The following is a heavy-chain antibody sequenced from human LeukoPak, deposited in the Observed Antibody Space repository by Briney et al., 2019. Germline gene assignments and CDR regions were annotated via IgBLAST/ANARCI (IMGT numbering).Heavy chain of an antibody. Sequence: PGGFLRLSCAASGFTFSSYSMNWVRQAPGKGLEWVSSISSSSSYIYYADSVKGRFTISRDNAKNSLYLQMNSLRAEDTAVYYCARARYCSSTSCYLDYWGQGTLVTVSS. J-gene: IGHJ4*02. V-gene: IGHV3-21*01. CDR3: ARARYCSSTSCYLDY. CDR1: GFTFSSYS. CDR2: ISSSSSYI. D-gene: IGHD2-2*01.